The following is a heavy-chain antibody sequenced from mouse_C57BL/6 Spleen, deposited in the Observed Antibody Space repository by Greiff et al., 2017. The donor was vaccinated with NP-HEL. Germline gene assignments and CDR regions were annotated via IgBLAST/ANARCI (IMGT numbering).Heavy chain of an antibody. CDR1: GYTFTNYW. CDR3: ARGEDYGNYVWYFDV. Sequence: QVQLQQSGAELVRPGTSVKMSCKASGYTFTNYWIGWAKQRPGHGLEWIGDIYPGGGYTNYNEKFKGKATLTADKSSSTAYMQFSSLTSEDSAIYYCARGEDYGNYVWYFDVWGTGTTVTVSS. D-gene: IGHD2-1*01. CDR2: IYPGGGYT. V-gene: IGHV1-63*01. J-gene: IGHJ1*03.